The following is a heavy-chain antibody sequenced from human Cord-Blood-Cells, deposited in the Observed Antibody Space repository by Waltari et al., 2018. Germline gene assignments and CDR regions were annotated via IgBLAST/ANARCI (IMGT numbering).Heavy chain of an antibody. CDR2: TYYRSKWYN. D-gene: IGHD4-4*01. CDR3: AREDDYSNYGWFDP. Sequence: VQLQQSGPGMVKPSQTLSLTCAISGDSVTSNSHAWNWLRQSPSRGLEWLGRTYYRSKWYNDYAVSVKSRITINPDTSKNQFSLQLNSVTPEDTAVYYCAREDDYSNYGWFDPWGQGTLVTVSS. CDR1: GDSVTSNSHA. J-gene: IGHJ5*02. V-gene: IGHV6-1*01.